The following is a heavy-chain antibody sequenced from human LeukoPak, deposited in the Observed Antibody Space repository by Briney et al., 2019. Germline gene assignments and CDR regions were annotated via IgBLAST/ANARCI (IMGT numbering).Heavy chain of an antibody. CDR1: GFTFSSYA. V-gene: IGHV3-23*01. Sequence: GGSLRLSCAASGFTFSSYAMSWVRQAPGKGLEWVSAISGSGGSTYYADSVKGRFTISRDNSKNTLYLQMNSLRAEDTAVYYCARAYSSSWLFAYYGMDGWGQGTTVTGS. J-gene: IGHJ6*02. D-gene: IGHD6-6*01. CDR2: ISGSGGST. CDR3: ARAYSSSWLFAYYGMDG.